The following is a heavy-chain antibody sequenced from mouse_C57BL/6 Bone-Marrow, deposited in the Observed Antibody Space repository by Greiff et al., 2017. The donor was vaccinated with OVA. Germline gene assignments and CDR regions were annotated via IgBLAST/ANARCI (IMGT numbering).Heavy chain of an antibody. V-gene: IGHV1-55*01. J-gene: IGHJ3*01. CDR3: ASLLLQIRGFAY. D-gene: IGHD1-1*01. CDR2: IYPGSGST. Sequence: QVHVKQPGAELVKPGASVKMSCKASGYTFTSYWITWVKQRPGQGLEWIGDIYPGSGSTNYNEKFKSKATLTVDTSSSTAYMQLSSLTSEDSAVYYCASLLLQIRGFAYWGQGTLVTVSA. CDR1: GYTFTSYW.